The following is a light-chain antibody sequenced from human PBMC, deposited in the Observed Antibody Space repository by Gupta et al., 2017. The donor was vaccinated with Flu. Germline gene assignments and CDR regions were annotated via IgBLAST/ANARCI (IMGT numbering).Light chain of an antibody. V-gene: IGLV2-14*01. CDR1: RSDVGGYNY. J-gene: IGLJ2*01. CDR3: SSYTSSSTLDVV. CDR2: EVS. Sequence: QSALTPPSSLTGSPGPPSLLSITVTRSDVGGYNYASWYQQHPGKAPKLMIYEVSNRPSGVSNRFSGSKSGNTASLTISGLQAEDEADYYCSSYTSSSTLDVVFGGGTKLTVL.